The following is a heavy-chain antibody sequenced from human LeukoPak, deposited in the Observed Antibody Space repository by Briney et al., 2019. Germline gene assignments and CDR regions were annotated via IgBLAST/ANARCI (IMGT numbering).Heavy chain of an antibody. CDR3: ARELGVTTTFYYYYGMDV. V-gene: IGHV3-33*01. Sequence: GGSLRLSCAASGFTFSSYGMHWVRQAPGKGLEWVAVIWYDGSNKYYADSVKGGFTISRDNSKNTLYLQMNSLRAEDTAVYYCARELGVTTTFYYYYGMDVWGQGTTVTVSS. CDR2: IWYDGSNK. CDR1: GFTFSSYG. J-gene: IGHJ6*02. D-gene: IGHD4-17*01.